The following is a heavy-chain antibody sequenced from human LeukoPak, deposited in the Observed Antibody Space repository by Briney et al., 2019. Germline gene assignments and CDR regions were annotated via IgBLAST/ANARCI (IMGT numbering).Heavy chain of an antibody. J-gene: IGHJ6*02. Sequence: SETLSLTCAVYGGSFSGYYWSWIRQPPGKGLEWIGEINHSGSTNYNPSLKSRVTISVDTSKHQFSLKLSSVTAADTAVYYCARGPGMTIPASVENYYYGMDVWGQGTTVTVSS. D-gene: IGHD2-2*01. CDR1: GGSFSGYY. CDR2: INHSGST. CDR3: ARGPGMTIPASVENYYYGMDV. V-gene: IGHV4-34*01.